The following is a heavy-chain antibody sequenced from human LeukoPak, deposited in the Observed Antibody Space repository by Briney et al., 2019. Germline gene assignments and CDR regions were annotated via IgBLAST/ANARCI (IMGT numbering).Heavy chain of an antibody. CDR3: ARDLDIVATDPLGG. CDR1: GFTFSSYS. Sequence: GGSLRLSCAASGFTFSSYSMNWVRQAPGKGLEWVSYISSSSSTIYYADSVKGRFTISRDNAKNSLYLQMNSLRAGDTAVYYCARDLDIVATDPLGGWGQGTLVTVSS. J-gene: IGHJ4*02. V-gene: IGHV3-48*01. D-gene: IGHD5-12*01. CDR2: ISSSSSTI.